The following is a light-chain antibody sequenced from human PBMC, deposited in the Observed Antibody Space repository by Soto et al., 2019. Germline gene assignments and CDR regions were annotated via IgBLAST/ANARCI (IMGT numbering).Light chain of an antibody. CDR2: DVS. V-gene: IGKV1-5*01. CDR1: QSITTW. Sequence: DLQMTQSPSTVSAYVGDSVTITCRASQSITTWLAWYQQRPGKAPKLLIYDVSSLQSGVSSRFSGSGSGTEFTLTISSLQPDDFATYYCQQYRMYSPWTFGQGTKVEIK. J-gene: IGKJ1*01. CDR3: QQYRMYSPWT.